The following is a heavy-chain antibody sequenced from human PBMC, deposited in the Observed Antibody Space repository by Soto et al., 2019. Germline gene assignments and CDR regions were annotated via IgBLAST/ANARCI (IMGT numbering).Heavy chain of an antibody. CDR3: AKVFFLVRRLWLELEKDAFDI. V-gene: IGHV3-23*01. D-gene: IGHD1-7*01. CDR1: GFTFSSYA. CDR2: ISGSGGST. J-gene: IGHJ3*02. Sequence: GGSLRLSCAASGFTFSSYAMSWVRQAPGKGLEWVSAISGSGGSTYYADSVKGRFTISRDNSKNTRYLQMNSLRAEDTAVYYCAKVFFLVRRLWLELEKDAFDIWGQGTMVTVSS.